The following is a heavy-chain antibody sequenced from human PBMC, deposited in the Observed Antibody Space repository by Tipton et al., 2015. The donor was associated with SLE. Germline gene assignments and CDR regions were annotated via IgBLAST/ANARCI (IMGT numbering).Heavy chain of an antibody. V-gene: IGHV4-59*08. CDR3: ARHCQLYSFVY. J-gene: IGHJ4*02. CDR2: TYYSGST. CDR1: GASMTGYY. Sequence: TLSLTCTVSGASMTGYYWSWIRQPPGKGLEWIGSTYYSGSTYYNPSLKSRVTISVDTSKNQFSLKLSSVTAADTAVYYCARHCQLYSFVYWGQGTLVTVSS. D-gene: IGHD5-24*01.